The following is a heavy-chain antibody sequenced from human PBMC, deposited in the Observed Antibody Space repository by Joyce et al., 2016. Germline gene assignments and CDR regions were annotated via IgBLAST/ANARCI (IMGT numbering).Heavy chain of an antibody. D-gene: IGHD3-9*01. CDR2: ISYDGSNK. CDR1: GFTFSNYG. Sequence: QGQLVESGGGVVQPGRSLRLSCAASGFTFSNYGMHWVRQAPGKGLDWVAVISYDGSNKHYGDSVKGRFTISRDNSKNTLYLQMNSLRTEDTAVYFCAGGILTGYFDYWGQGTLVSVSS. CDR3: AGGILTGYFDY. J-gene: IGHJ4*02. V-gene: IGHV3-30*03.